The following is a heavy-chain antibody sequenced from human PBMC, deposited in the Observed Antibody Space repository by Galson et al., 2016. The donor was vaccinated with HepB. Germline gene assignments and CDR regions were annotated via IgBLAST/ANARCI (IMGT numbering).Heavy chain of an antibody. CDR2: IKNDASET. D-gene: IGHD2/OR15-2a*01. CDR3: ARGAEESVNRPPAF. CDR1: GFSFGSHW. V-gene: IGHV3-7*03. J-gene: IGHJ4*02. Sequence: SLRLSCAAFGFSFGSHWMTWVRKPPGKGLEWVASIKNDASETYSVGSVRGRFTTSIDNAKNSLYLHMRNLRAEDTAVYFCARGAEESVNRPPAFWGRGTLVTVSS.